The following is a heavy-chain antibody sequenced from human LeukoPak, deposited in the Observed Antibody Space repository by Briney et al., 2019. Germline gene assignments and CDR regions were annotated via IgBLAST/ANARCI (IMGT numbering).Heavy chain of an antibody. CDR3: AKDISSSGYYYYYYGMDV. V-gene: IGHV3-43*02. Sequence: GGSLRLSCAASGFTFSNYAMNWVRQAPGKGLEWVSFISGDGGSTYYADSVKGRFTTSRDNSKNSLYLQMNSLRTEDTALYYCAKDISSSGYYYYYYGMDVWGQGTTVTVSS. D-gene: IGHD6-19*01. J-gene: IGHJ6*02. CDR1: GFTFSNYA. CDR2: ISGDGGST.